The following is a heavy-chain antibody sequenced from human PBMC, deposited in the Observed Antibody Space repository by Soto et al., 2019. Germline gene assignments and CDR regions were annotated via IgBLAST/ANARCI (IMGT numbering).Heavy chain of an antibody. Sequence: RASVKISCKASGYTFTGYFMHWVRQAPGQGLEWMGWINPNSGATKYAQKFQGRVTLSRDTSINTAYMELSALRSDDTAVYYCARGGGTILAPLPWGQGTLVTVSS. CDR1: GYTFTGYF. J-gene: IGHJ5*02. CDR3: ARGGGTILAPLP. CDR2: INPNSGAT. V-gene: IGHV1-2*02. D-gene: IGHD3-3*01.